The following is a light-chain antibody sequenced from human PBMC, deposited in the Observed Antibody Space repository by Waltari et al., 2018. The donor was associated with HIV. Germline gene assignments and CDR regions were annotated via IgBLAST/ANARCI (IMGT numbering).Light chain of an antibody. CDR2: DVS. Sequence: QSALTQPASVSGSPGQSITISCTGTSSDVGTYNYVSWYQQYPGKAPKLLIYDVSDRPSGVSTRFSGSKSGNTASLTISGLQPEDEAHFFCSSYTSSSTWVFGGGTKVTVL. CDR3: SSYTSSSTWV. CDR1: SSDVGTYNY. V-gene: IGLV2-14*03. J-gene: IGLJ3*02.